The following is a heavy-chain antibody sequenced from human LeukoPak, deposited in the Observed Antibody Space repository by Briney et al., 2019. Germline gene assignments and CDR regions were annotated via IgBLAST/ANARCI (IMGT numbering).Heavy chain of an antibody. CDR1: GFTFSSYW. CDR2: IKQDGSEK. J-gene: IGHJ4*02. Sequence: PGGSLRLSCAASGFTFSSYWMSWVRQAPGKGLEWVANIKQDGSEKYYVDSVKGRFTISRDNAKNSLYLQMNSLRAEDTAVYYCARPDEMCTSCYSPYYFDYWGQGTLVTVSS. CDR3: ARPDEMCTSCYSPYYFDY. V-gene: IGHV3-7*01. D-gene: IGHD2-2*01.